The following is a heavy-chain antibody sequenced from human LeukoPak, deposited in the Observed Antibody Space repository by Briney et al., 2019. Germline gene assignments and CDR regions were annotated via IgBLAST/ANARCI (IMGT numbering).Heavy chain of an antibody. CDR2: ISSSSSYI. J-gene: IGHJ4*02. Sequence: GGSLRLSCAASGFTFSSYSMNWVRQAPGKGLEWVSSISSSSSYIYYADSVKGRFTISRDNAKNSLYLQMNSLRAEDTAVYYCARDRILHGSDAAFDYWGQGTLVTVSS. D-gene: IGHD3-10*01. CDR3: ARDRILHGSDAAFDY. CDR1: GFTFSSYS. V-gene: IGHV3-21*01.